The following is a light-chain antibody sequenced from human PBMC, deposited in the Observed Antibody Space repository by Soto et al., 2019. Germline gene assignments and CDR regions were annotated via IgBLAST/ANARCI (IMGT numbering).Light chain of an antibody. CDR1: QSVSSN. V-gene: IGKV3-15*01. J-gene: IGKJ5*01. Sequence: EIVMTQSPAPLSVSPGERATLSCKSSQSVSSNLAWYQQKPGQAPRLLIYGASTRATGIPARFSGSGSGTEFTRTVSSLEPEEFAVYYCQQRSNWPPLISFGQGTRLEIK. CDR2: GAS. CDR3: QQRSNWPPLIS.